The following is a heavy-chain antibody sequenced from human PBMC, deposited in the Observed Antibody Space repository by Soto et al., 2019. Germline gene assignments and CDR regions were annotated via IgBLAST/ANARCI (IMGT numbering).Heavy chain of an antibody. J-gene: IGHJ4*02. CDR1: GYTFISRY. D-gene: IGHD6-19*01. CDR3: ATGSHSSGQYYFDY. CDR2: INPSAGST. V-gene: IGHV1-46*01. Sequence: GASVKVSCKASGYTFISRYVHCVRQAPGQGLEWMGLINPSAGSTIYAQKFQGRITMTSDTSTSTFYMELSSLRSEDTAVYYCATGSHSSGQYYFDYWGQGTLVTVSS.